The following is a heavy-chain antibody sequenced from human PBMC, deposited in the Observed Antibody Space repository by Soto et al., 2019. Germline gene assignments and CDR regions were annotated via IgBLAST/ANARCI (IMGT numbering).Heavy chain of an antibody. Sequence: PSETLSLTCTVSGGSISSYYWSWIRQPPGKGLEWIGYIYYSGSTNYNPSLKSRVTISVDTSKNQFSLKLSSVTAADTAVYYCARDKTIFGVANYYMDVWGKGTTVTVSS. CDR3: ARDKTIFGVANYYMDV. J-gene: IGHJ6*03. CDR2: IYYSGST. D-gene: IGHD3-3*01. CDR1: GGSISSYY. V-gene: IGHV4-59*01.